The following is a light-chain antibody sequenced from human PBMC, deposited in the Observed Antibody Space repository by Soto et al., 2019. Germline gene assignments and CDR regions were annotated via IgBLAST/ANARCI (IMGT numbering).Light chain of an antibody. V-gene: IGKV1-5*03. CDR3: QHYNSYSEA. Sequence: DIQVTQSPSTLSGSVGGRCTITCLAIQTISSWLAWYQQKPGKAPKLLIYKASTLKSGVPSRCSGSGSGTEFTLTISSLQPDDFATYYCQHYNSYSEAFGQGTKVDIK. CDR1: QTISSW. J-gene: IGKJ1*01. CDR2: KAS.